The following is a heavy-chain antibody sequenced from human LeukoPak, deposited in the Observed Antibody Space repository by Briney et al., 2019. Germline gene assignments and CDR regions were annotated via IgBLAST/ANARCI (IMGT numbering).Heavy chain of an antibody. Sequence: GGSLRLSCAASGFTVSSNYMSWVRQAPGKGLEWVAVISYDGSNKYYADSVKGRFTISRDNSKNTLYLQMNSLRAEDTAVYYCAREWVVVVTNWGQGTLVTVSS. D-gene: IGHD3-22*01. J-gene: IGHJ4*02. CDR3: AREWVVVVTN. CDR1: GFTVSSNY. CDR2: ISYDGSNK. V-gene: IGHV3-30-3*01.